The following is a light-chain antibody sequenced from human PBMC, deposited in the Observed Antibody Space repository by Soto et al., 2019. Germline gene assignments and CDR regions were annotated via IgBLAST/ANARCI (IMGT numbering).Light chain of an antibody. V-gene: IGKV3-15*01. J-gene: IGKJ5*01. CDR3: KQYGSPPIT. CDR2: FAS. Sequence: EIVLTQSPATLSLSPGERATLSCRASQSVSSYLAWYQQKPGQAHRLLIFFASTRVTGIPARFSGSGSGTEFTLTIRSLQSEDFGVYYCKQYGSPPITFGQGTRLEIK. CDR1: QSVSSY.